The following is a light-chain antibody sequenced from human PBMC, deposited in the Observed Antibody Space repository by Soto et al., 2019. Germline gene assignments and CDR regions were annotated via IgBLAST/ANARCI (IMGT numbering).Light chain of an antibody. CDR3: QQYGSSSIT. CDR1: QSVSSTY. Sequence: EIVLTQSPGTLSLSPGERATLTGMASQSVSSTYLAWYQQKPGQAPRLLIYDASSRATGIPDRFSGSGSGTDFTLTISRLEPEDFAMYYCQQYGSSSITFGQGTRLEIK. V-gene: IGKV3-20*01. J-gene: IGKJ5*01. CDR2: DAS.